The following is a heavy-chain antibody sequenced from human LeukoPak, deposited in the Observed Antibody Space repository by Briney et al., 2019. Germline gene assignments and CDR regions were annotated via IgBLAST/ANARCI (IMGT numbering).Heavy chain of an antibody. Sequence: GGSQRLSCAASGFTFSNYGMHWVRQAPGKGLEWVADIWYDGSNKYYADSVKGRFTISRDNAGNSLFLQMDSLRVEDTAVYYCARAPLEIVGIDYWGQGTLVAVSS. CDR2: IWYDGSNK. CDR1: GFTFSNYG. D-gene: IGHD1-26*01. J-gene: IGHJ4*02. V-gene: IGHV3-33*01. CDR3: ARAPLEIVGIDY.